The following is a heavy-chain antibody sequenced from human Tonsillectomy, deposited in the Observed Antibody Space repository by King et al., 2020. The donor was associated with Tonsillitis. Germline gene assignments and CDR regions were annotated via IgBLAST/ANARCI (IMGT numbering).Heavy chain of an antibody. CDR2: IYYSGST. Sequence: LQLQESGPGLVKPSETLSLTCTVSGGTISSSSYNWGWIRQPPGKGLEWSGSIYYSGSTYYNPSLESRVTISVDTSTNQFYLRLSSVTAADTAVYYCARRGYDSSGYFDYWGQGTLVTVSS. CDR3: ARRGYDSSGYFDY. J-gene: IGHJ4*02. V-gene: IGHV4-39*01. CDR1: GGTISSSSYN. D-gene: IGHD3-22*01.